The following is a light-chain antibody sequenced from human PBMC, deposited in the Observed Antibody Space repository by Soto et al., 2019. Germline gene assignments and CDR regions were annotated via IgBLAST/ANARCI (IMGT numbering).Light chain of an antibody. V-gene: IGKV1-39*01. J-gene: IGKJ2*01. CDR2: AAS. CDR1: QTISDY. CDR3: QQTFSTPLQQGNSFSHT. Sequence: DIQMTQSPSSLSASVGDRVTITCRTSQTISDYLNWYQHKPGKAPKLLISAASSLQSGVPSRFSGSGSGTDFTLTISSLQPEDFATYYCQQTFSTPLQQGNSFSHTFGQGTKLEIK.